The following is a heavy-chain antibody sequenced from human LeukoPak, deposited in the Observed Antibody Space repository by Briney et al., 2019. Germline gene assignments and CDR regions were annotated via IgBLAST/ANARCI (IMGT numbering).Heavy chain of an antibody. V-gene: IGHV3-7*04. Sequence: PGGSLRLSCAASGFTFSSYWMSWVRQAPGKGLDWVANIRQDGGEKNYVDSVKGRFTISRDNAKNSLYLQMNSLRAEDTAVYYCTRDWIIALGKGLEDYWGQGTLVTVSS. CDR2: IRQDGGEK. D-gene: IGHD3-3*02. J-gene: IGHJ4*02. CDR3: TRDWIIALGKGLEDY. CDR1: GFTFSSYW.